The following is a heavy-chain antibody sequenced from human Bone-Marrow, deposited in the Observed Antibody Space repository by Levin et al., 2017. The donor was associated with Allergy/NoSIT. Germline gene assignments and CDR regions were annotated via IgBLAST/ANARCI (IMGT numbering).Heavy chain of an antibody. D-gene: IGHD1-26*01. CDR1: GGSVSSGRYY. Sequence: SCTVSGGSVSSGRYYWSWIRQPPGKGLEWIGYIYYSGSTNYNPSLKSRVTISVDTSKNQFSLKLSSVTAADTAVYYCARDEGRNGMDVWGQGTTVTVSS. V-gene: IGHV4-61*01. CDR3: ARDEGRNGMDV. J-gene: IGHJ6*02. CDR2: IYYSGST.